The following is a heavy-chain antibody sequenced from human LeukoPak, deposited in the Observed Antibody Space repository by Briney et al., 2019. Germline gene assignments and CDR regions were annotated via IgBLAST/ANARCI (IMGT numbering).Heavy chain of an antibody. CDR3: AREGLNMVRGIIPKEAWGWFDP. CDR1: GGSISGGSYY. Sequence: SQTLSLTCSVSGGSISGGSYYWSWIRQPAGKGLEWIGRIYTRGSTNYNPSLKSRVTISVDTSKNQFSLKLTSVTAADTAVYYCAREGLNMVRGIIPKEAWGWFDPWGQGTLVTVSS. D-gene: IGHD3-10*01. CDR2: IYTRGST. J-gene: IGHJ5*02. V-gene: IGHV4-61*02.